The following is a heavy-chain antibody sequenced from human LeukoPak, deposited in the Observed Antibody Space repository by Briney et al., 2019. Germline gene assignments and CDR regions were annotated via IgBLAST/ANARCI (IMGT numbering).Heavy chain of an antibody. Sequence: GGSLRLSCAASGFTFSSYSMNWVRQPPGKGLELVSSISSRSSYIYYADSVKRRFTISRDTPKNSLYLQMNSLRAADTAVYYCARSLGYSGYAPNFYYYGMDVWGQGTTVTVSS. CDR1: GFTFSSYS. CDR3: ARSLGYSGYAPNFYYYGMDV. J-gene: IGHJ6*02. D-gene: IGHD5-12*01. CDR2: ISSRSSYI. V-gene: IGHV3-21*01.